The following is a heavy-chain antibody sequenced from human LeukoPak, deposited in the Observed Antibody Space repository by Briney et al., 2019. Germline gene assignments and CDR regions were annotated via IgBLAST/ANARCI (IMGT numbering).Heavy chain of an antibody. CDR2: IYTSGST. V-gene: IGHV4-61*02. J-gene: IGHJ6*03. D-gene: IGHD7-27*01. Sequence: KPSETLSLTCTVSGGSISSGSYYWSWIRQPAGKGLEWIGRIYTSGSTNYNPSLKSRVTISVDTSKNQFSLKLSSVTAADTAVYYCARGTDANWGFNYYYMDVWGKGTTVTVSS. CDR1: GGSISSGSYY. CDR3: ARGTDANWGFNYYYMDV.